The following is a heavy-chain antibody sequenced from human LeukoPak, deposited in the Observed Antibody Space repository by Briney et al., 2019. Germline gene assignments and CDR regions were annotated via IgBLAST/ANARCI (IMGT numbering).Heavy chain of an antibody. CDR1: GGSISSYY. J-gene: IGHJ4*02. Sequence: PSETLSLTCTVSGGSISSYYWSWIRQPPGKGLEWIGEINHSGSTNYNPSLKSRVTISVDTSKNQFSLKLSSVTAADTAVYYCARAVSDYWGQGTLVTVSS. V-gene: IGHV4-34*01. CDR3: ARAVSDY. CDR2: INHSGST.